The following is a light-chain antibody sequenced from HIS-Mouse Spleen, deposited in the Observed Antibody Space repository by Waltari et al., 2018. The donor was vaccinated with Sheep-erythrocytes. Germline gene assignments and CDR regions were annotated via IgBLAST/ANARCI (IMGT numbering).Light chain of an antibody. CDR3: CSYAGSYNHV. Sequence: QSALTQPRSVSGSPGQSVTISCIGTSSDVGGYNYVSGYQQHPGKAPKLMIYDVSKRPSGVPDRFSGSKSGNTASLTISGLQAEDEADYYCCSYAGSYNHVFATGTKVTVL. V-gene: IGLV2-11*01. CDR1: SSDVGGYNY. CDR2: DVS. J-gene: IGLJ1*01.